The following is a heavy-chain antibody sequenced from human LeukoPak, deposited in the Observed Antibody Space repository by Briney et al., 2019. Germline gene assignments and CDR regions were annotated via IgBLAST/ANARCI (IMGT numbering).Heavy chain of an antibody. J-gene: IGHJ4*02. V-gene: IGHV1-69*01. CDR3: ARDAAIYGNSGCYYLY. CDR1: GGTFSRYS. CDR2: ITPIFGTP. D-gene: IGHD3-22*01. Sequence: GSSVKVSCKASGGTFSRYSISWVRQAPGQGLEWMGGITPIFGTPNYAQKFQGRLKITADASTSTAYMELSSLTSKDTAFYYCARDAAIYGNSGCYYLYWGQGTLVTVSS.